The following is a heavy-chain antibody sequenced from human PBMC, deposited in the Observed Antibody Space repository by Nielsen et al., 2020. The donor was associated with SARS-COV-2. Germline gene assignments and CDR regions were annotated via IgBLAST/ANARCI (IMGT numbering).Heavy chain of an antibody. D-gene: IGHD6-19*01. V-gene: IGHV3-23*01. Sequence: GGSLRLSCAASGFTFSIYAMSWVRQTPGKGLEWVSAITGSGGRTDYADSVKGRFTISRDNSKNTLYLQMNSLRAEDTAVYYCAKGLAVAGPFDYWGQGTLVTVSS. J-gene: IGHJ4*02. CDR3: AKGLAVAGPFDY. CDR1: GFTFSIYA. CDR2: ITGSGGRT.